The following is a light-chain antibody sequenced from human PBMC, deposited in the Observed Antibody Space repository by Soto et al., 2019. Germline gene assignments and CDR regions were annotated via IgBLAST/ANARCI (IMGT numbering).Light chain of an antibody. V-gene: IGKV3-20*01. CDR2: GAS. Sequence: EIVLTQSPGNLSLSPGERATLSCRASQSVSISFLAWYQQKPVQAPRLLISGASSRATGIPDRCSGSGSGTDFTLTISRMEPDDFAVYYCHHYSGSQYTFGQVTQLGIK. CDR3: HHYSGSQYT. J-gene: IGKJ2*01. CDR1: QSVSISF.